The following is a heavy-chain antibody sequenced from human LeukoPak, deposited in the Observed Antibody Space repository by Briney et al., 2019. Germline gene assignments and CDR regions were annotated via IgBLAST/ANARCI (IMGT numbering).Heavy chain of an antibody. D-gene: IGHD3-3*01. Sequence: GGSLRLSCTASGFTFSNYAMHWVRQAPGKGLEWVSYISSSSSTIYYADSEKGRFTITRDNAKNSLYLQMNSLRDEDTAVYYCARDQYDFWSGRDDAFDIWGQGTMVTVSS. CDR1: GFTFSNYA. CDR3: ARDQYDFWSGRDDAFDI. V-gene: IGHV3-48*02. J-gene: IGHJ3*02. CDR2: ISSSSSTI.